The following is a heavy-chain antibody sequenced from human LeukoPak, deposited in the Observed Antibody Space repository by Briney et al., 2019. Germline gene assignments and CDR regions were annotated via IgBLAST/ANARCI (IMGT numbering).Heavy chain of an antibody. V-gene: IGHV3-30-3*01. J-gene: IGHJ4*02. CDR2: ISYDGSNK. D-gene: IGHD5-18*01. Sequence: GRSLRLSCAASGFTFSSYAMHWVRQAPGKGLEWVAVISYDGSNKYYADSVKGRFTISRDNSKNTLYLQMNSLRAEDTAVYYCARGPPEYSYGRDYWGQGTLVTVSS. CDR3: ARGPPEYSYGRDY. CDR1: GFTFSSYA.